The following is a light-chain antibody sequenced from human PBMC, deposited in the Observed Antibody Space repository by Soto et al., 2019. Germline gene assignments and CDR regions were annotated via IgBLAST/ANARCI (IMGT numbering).Light chain of an antibody. V-gene: IGKV3-20*01. CDR3: QQYGSSLFT. CDR1: QSVSSSY. Sequence: EIVLTQSPGTLSLSPGERATLSCRASQSVSSSYLAWYQQKPGQAPRLLIYGASSRATGIPDRFSGSGSGTDFTFTIRRIEPEDFAVYYCQQYGSSLFTFGPGTKVDIK. J-gene: IGKJ3*01. CDR2: GAS.